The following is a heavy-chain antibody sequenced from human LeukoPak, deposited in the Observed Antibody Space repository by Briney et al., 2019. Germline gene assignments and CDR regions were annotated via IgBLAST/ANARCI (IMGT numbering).Heavy chain of an antibody. CDR1: GASISSSSYY. D-gene: IGHD3-16*02. V-gene: IGHV4-39*01. J-gene: IGHJ4*02. Sequence: SETLSLTCTVSGASISSSSYYWGWIRQPPGKGLEWIGSIFYNGGAYYNPSLKSRITISVDTSKNQFSLRLSSVTASDTTVYYCARGMRDYVWGSYRYSTPFDYWGRGTLVTVSS. CDR3: ARGMRDYVWGSYRYSTPFDY. CDR2: IFYNGGA.